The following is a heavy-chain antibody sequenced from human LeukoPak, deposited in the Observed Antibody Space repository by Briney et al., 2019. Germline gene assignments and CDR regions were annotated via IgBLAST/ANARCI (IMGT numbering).Heavy chain of an antibody. D-gene: IGHD3-22*01. Sequence: PGGSLRLSCAASGFTVSSNYMSWVRQASGKGLEWVSVIYSGGSTYYADSVKGRFTISRDNSKNTLYLQMNSLRAEDTAVYYCARGGSGYYIRCFDYWGQGTLVTVSS. V-gene: IGHV3-66*01. CDR1: GFTVSSNY. CDR3: ARGGSGYYIRCFDY. CDR2: IYSGGST. J-gene: IGHJ4*02.